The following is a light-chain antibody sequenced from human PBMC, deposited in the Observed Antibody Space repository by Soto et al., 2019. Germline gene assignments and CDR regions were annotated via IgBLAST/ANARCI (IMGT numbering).Light chain of an antibody. CDR2: EVS. CDR1: SSDVGGYNY. J-gene: IGLJ2*01. Sequence: QSVLTQPPSAAGSPGQSVTISCTGTSSDVGGYNYVSWYQQHPRKAPKLMIYEVSKRPSGVPDRFSGSKSGNTASLTVSGLQAEDEADYYCSSYAGSNNPVVFGGGTKVTVL. CDR3: SSYAGSNNPVV. V-gene: IGLV2-8*01.